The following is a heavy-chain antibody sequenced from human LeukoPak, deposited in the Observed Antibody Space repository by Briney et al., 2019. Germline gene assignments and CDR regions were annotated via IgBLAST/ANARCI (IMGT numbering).Heavy chain of an antibody. J-gene: IGHJ5*02. Sequence: PSETLSLTCAVYGGSFSGYYWSWIRQPPGKGLEWIEEINHSGSTNYNPSLKSRVTISVDTSKNQFSLKLSSVTAADTAVYYCARGGHDYSNYLGWFDPWGQGTLVTVSS. CDR2: INHSGST. CDR3: ARGGHDYSNYLGWFDP. CDR1: GGSFSGYY. V-gene: IGHV4-34*01. D-gene: IGHD4-11*01.